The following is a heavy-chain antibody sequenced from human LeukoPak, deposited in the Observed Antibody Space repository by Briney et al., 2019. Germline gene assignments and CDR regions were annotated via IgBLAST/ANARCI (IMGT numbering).Heavy chain of an antibody. Sequence: GGSLRLSCAASGFTFSSYAMHWVRQAPGKGLEWVAVISYDGSNKYYADSVKGRFTISRDNSKNTLYLQMNSLRAEDTAVYYCARGGYTAHGLGYFELWGRGTLVTVSS. CDR3: ARGGYTAHGLGYFEL. CDR2: ISYDGSNK. CDR1: GFTFSSYA. D-gene: IGHD5-18*01. J-gene: IGHJ2*01. V-gene: IGHV3-30-3*01.